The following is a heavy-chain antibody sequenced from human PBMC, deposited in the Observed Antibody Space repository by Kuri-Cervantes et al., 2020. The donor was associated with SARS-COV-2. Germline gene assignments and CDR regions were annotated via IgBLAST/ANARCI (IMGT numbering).Heavy chain of an antibody. Sequence: ASVKVSCKAPETTFPNYDINWVRQAPGQGLEWMGWISAYNGNTNYAQKLQGRVTMTTDTSTSTAYMELRSLRSDDTAVYYCARGLDSGSYLSPWGADYWGQGTLVTVSS. D-gene: IGHD1-26*01. J-gene: IGHJ4*02. CDR2: ISAYNGNT. V-gene: IGHV1-18*01. CDR3: ARGLDSGSYLSPWGADY. CDR1: ETTFPNYD.